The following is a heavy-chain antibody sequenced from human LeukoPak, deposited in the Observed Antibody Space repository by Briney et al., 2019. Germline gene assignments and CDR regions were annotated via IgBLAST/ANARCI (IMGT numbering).Heavy chain of an antibody. CDR1: GYTFSSYG. CDR2: INTYNGNT. V-gene: IGHV1-18*01. J-gene: IGHJ4*02. Sequence: ASVKVSCKASGYTFSSYGFSWARQAPGQGLEWMGWINTYNGNTNSAQKFQGRFTMTTDPSTHTVFMELRSLRSDDTAVYYCARGSGTYFPFDYWGQGTLLTVSP. D-gene: IGHD1-26*01. CDR3: ARGSGTYFPFDY.